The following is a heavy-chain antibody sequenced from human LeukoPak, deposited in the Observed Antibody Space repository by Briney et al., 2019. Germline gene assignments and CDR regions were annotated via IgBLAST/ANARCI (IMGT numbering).Heavy chain of an antibody. V-gene: IGHV1-8*01. CDR2: MSPNSGNT. D-gene: IGHD5-18*01. J-gene: IGHJ6*02. Sequence: ASVKVSCKASGYTFTSYDINWVRQATGQGLEWMGWMSPNSGNTGYAQKFQGRVTMTRNTSISTAYMELSSLRSEDTAVYYCATPGYSYGYYYYGMDVWGQGTTVTVSS. CDR3: ATPGYSYGYYYYGMDV. CDR1: GYTFTSYD.